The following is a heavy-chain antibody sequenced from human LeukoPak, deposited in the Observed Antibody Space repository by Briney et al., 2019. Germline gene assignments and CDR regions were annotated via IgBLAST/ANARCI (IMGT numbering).Heavy chain of an antibody. CDR2: ISAYNGDT. V-gene: IGHV1-18*01. Sequence: ASVKVSCKASGYTFTSYGISWVRQAPGQGLEWMGWISAYNGDTNYAQKLQGRVTMTTDTSTSTAYMELRSLRSDDTAVYYCARYDCSSTSCHFDYWGQGTLVTVSS. D-gene: IGHD2-2*01. CDR1: GYTFTSYG. CDR3: ARYDCSSTSCHFDY. J-gene: IGHJ4*02.